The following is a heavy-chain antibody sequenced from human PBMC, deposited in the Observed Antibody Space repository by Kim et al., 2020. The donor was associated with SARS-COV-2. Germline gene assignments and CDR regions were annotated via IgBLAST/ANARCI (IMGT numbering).Heavy chain of an antibody. CDR1: GFTFSSYG. CDR2: ISYDGSNK. V-gene: IGHV3-30*18. CDR3: AKDLDPGGMDV. Sequence: GGSLRLSCAASGFTFSSYGMHWVRQAPGKGLEWVAVISYDGSNKYYADSVKGRFTISRDNSKNTLYLQMNSLRAEDTAVYYCAKDLDPGGMDVWGQGTTVTVSS. J-gene: IGHJ6*02.